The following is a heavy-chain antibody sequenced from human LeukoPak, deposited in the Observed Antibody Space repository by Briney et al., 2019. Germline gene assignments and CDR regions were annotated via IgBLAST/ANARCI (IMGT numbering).Heavy chain of an antibody. V-gene: IGHV3-66*02. D-gene: IGHD5-18*01. Sequence: GGSLRLSCAASGFTVSNNYMSWVRQAPGKGLEWVSVIYSGGSTYYSDSVKGRFTISRDNSKNTLYLQMNSLRIEDTAVYYSTKARSYGRFHFDFWGRGTPLTVAS. CDR1: GFTVSNNY. CDR3: TKARSYGRFHFDF. CDR2: IYSGGST. J-gene: IGHJ4*02.